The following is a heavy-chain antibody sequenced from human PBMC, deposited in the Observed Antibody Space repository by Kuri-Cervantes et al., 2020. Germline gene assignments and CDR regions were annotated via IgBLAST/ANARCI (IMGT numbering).Heavy chain of an antibody. V-gene: IGHV3-48*03. J-gene: IGHJ3*01. CDR1: EFTFNNYE. D-gene: IGHD6-6*01. CDR2: INGSGGLI. CDR3: AKELSNRRPFDV. Sequence: GGSLRLSCAASEFTFNNYEMNWFRQAPGKGPEWVSYINGSGGLISYADSVKGRFAISRDNSKNTLYLQMDSLRAEDTAVYYCAKELSNRRPFDVWGQGTMVTVSS.